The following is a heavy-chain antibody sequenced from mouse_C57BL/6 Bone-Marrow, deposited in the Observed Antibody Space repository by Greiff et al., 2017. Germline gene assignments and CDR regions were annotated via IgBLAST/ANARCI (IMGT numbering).Heavy chain of an antibody. CDR1: GYTFTSYG. J-gene: IGHJ2*01. Sequence: QVTLKESGAELARPGASVKLSCKASGYTFTSYGISWVKQRTGQGLEWIGEIYPRSGNTYYNEKFKGKATLTADKSSSTAYMELRSLTSEDSAVYFCARPDSSGWCDYWGQGTTLTVSS. CDR2: IYPRSGNT. D-gene: IGHD3-2*02. V-gene: IGHV1-81*01. CDR3: ARPDSSGWCDY.